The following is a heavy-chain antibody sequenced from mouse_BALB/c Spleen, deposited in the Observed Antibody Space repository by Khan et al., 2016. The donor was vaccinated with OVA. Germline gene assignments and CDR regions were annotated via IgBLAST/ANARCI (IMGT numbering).Heavy chain of an antibody. Sequence: VQLKESGPELVKPGASVKMSCKASGYTFTNYIIHWVKQKPGQGLEWIGYINPYNDGTKYNEKFKGKATLTSDKSSSTAYMEISGLTSEDSAVYYCSRNYGSSFWFAYWGQGTLVTVSA. D-gene: IGHD1-1*01. CDR2: INPYNDGT. CDR3: SRNYGSSFWFAY. V-gene: IGHV1S136*01. CDR1: GYTFTNYI. J-gene: IGHJ3*01.